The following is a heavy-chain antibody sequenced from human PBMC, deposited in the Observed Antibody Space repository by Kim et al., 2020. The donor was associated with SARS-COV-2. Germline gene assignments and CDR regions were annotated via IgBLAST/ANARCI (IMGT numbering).Heavy chain of an antibody. Sequence: GGSLRLSCAASGFPFSSFAMSWVRQAPGRGLEWVSTISNRESGDYPHYANSVKGRFIVSRDNFKSMLYLQMNALRAEDTAVYYCVRDVTYDYSHWGQGTLVTVS. CDR3: VRDVTYDYSH. V-gene: IGHV3-23*01. D-gene: IGHD2-21*01. CDR1: GFPFSSFA. J-gene: IGHJ4*02. CDR2: ISNRESGDYP.